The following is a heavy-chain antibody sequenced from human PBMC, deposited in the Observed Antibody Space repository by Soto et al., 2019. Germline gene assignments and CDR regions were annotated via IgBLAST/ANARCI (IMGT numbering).Heavy chain of an antibody. J-gene: IGHJ6*02. D-gene: IGHD1-20*01. CDR3: ARYKSNYYYGMDV. Sequence: PSETLSLTCTVSGGSISSYYWSWIRQPPGKRLEWIGYIYYSGSTNYNPSLKSRVTISVDTSKNQFSLKLSSVTAADTAVYYCARYKSNYYYGMDVWGQGTTVTVSS. V-gene: IGHV4-59*01. CDR1: GGSISSYY. CDR2: IYYSGST.